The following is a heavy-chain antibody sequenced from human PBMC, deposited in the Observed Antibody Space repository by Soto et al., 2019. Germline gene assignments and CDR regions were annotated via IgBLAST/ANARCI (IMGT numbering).Heavy chain of an antibody. CDR1: GYPFTSYG. CDR2: LSAYNGNT. Sequence: ASGKVSCKGFGYPFTSYGISWGRQAAGQGLEWMGWLSAYNGNTNYAQKLQGRGTMTTDTSTSTAYMGLRSLRSDDTAVYYCARVDPEQKLLAFDVWGQGTMVTVS. D-gene: IGHD6-13*01. J-gene: IGHJ3*01. CDR3: ARVDPEQKLLAFDV. V-gene: IGHV1-18*01.